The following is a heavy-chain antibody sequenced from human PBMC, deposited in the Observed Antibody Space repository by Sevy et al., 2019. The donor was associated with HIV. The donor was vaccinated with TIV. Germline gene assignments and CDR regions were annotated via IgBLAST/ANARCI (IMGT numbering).Heavy chain of an antibody. D-gene: IGHD2-2*01. CDR2: INGDGSST. J-gene: IGHJ6*02. CDR1: GLTFSSYW. CDR3: VRQRGDTVVLPDVLPDYGMDV. V-gene: IGHV3-74*01. Sequence: GGSLRLSCAASGLTFSSYWMHWVRQAPGKGLVWVSRINGDGSSTRYADSVKGRFTISRDNAKNTLYLQMNSLRAEDTAVYYCVRQRGDTVVLPDVLPDYGMDVWGPGTTVTVSS.